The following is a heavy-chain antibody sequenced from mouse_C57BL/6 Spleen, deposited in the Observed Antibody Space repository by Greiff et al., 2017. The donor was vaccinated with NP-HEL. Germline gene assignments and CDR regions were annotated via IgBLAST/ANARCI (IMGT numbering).Heavy chain of an antibody. Sequence: VQLQQSGPELVKPGASVKISCKASGYTFTDYYMNWVKQSHGKSLEWIGDINPNNGGTSYNQKFKGKATLTVDKSSSTAYMELRSLTSEDSAVYYCARSPSYYWYFDVWGTGTTVTVSS. CDR1: GYTFTDYY. CDR2: INPNNGGT. V-gene: IGHV1-26*01. J-gene: IGHJ1*03. CDR3: ARSPSYYWYFDV.